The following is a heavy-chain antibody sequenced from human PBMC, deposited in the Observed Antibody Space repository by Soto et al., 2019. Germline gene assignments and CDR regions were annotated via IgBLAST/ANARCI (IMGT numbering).Heavy chain of an antibody. Sequence: VQLIQSGIEVKKPGASLHVSCKASGYTFSDYQMHWVRQATGQGLEWMGVIKPKDGTTFYAQRFQGRGTMTSDTSTSTVYMDLSRLIFEDTAIYYCVRETGAFEDWGQGTLVTVSS. J-gene: IGHJ4*02. CDR2: IKPKDGTT. CDR3: VRETGAFED. D-gene: IGHD3-10*01. V-gene: IGHV1-46*01. CDR1: GYTFSDYQ.